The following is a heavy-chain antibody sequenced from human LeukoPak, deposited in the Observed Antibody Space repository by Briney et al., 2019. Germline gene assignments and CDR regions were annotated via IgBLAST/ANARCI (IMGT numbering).Heavy chain of an antibody. V-gene: IGHV3-48*01. D-gene: IGHD3-10*01. J-gene: IGHJ5*02. Sequence: PGGSLRLSCAASGFTFSSYSMNWVRQAPGKGLEWVSYISSSSSTIYYADSVKGGFTISRDNAKNSLYLQMNSLRAEDTAVYYCAREPYYYGSGSHMGNWFDPWGQGTLVTVSS. CDR1: GFTFSSYS. CDR2: ISSSSSTI. CDR3: AREPYYYGSGSHMGNWFDP.